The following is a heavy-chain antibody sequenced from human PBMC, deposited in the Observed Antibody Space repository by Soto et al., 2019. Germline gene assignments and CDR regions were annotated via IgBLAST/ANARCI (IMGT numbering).Heavy chain of an antibody. Sequence: EVQLLESGGGLVQPGESLRLSCAASGFTFSSYDMSWVRQAPGKGLEWVSVISGSDDSTYYADSVKGRFTISRDNSQNTLSLQMNSLTAEDTAVDYCAKSGSSYSFDSWGQGTLVTVAS. D-gene: IGHD6-6*01. V-gene: IGHV3-23*01. CDR2: ISGSDDST. CDR3: AKSGSSYSFDS. CDR1: GFTFSSYD. J-gene: IGHJ4*02.